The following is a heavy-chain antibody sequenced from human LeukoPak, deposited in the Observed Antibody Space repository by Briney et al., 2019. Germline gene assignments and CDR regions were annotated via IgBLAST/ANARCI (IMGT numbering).Heavy chain of an antibody. CDR2: ISAYNGNT. J-gene: IGHJ4*02. CDR3: ASGYCSAGSCYGLCDY. Sequence: ASVKVSCKASGYTFTGYYMHWVRQAPGQGLEWMGWISAYNGNTNYAQKLQGRVTMTTDTSTSTAYMELRSLRSDDTAVYYCASGYCSAGSCYGLCDYWGQGTLVTVSS. V-gene: IGHV1-18*04. D-gene: IGHD2-15*01. CDR1: GYTFTGYY.